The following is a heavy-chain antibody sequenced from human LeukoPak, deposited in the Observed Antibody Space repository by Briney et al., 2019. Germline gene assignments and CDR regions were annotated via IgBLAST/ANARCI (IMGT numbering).Heavy chain of an antibody. V-gene: IGHV3-21*01. D-gene: IGHD1-26*01. CDR2: ISSSSSYI. J-gene: IGHJ4*02. Sequence: PSETLSLTCTVSGGSISSSSYYWGWIRQPPGKGLEWVSSISSSSSYIYYADSVKGRFTISRDNAKNSLYLQMNSLRAEDTAVYYCARDKWELPYFDYWGQGTLVTVSS. CDR1: GGSISSSS. CDR3: ARDKWELPYFDY.